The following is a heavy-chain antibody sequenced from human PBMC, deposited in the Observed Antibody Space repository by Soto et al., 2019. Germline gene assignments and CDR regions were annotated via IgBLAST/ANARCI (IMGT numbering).Heavy chain of an antibody. CDR2: VSSAGSTK. D-gene: IGHD5-18*01. CDR1: RFIFSNYG. V-gene: IGHV3-30*18. Sequence: QVQLVESGGGVVQPERSLRLSCAASRFIFSNYGMHWVRQAPGKGLEWVAVVSSAGSTKYYADSVKGRFTISRDNSKNTVFLQMNSLRAEDTAVYYCAKDLGYSYGGFFDYWGQGTLVTVSS. CDR3: AKDLGYSYGGFFDY. J-gene: IGHJ4*02.